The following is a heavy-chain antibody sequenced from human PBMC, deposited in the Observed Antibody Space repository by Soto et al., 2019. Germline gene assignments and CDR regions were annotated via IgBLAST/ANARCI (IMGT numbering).Heavy chain of an antibody. V-gene: IGHV1-24*01. J-gene: IGHJ6*02. CDR2: FDPEDGET. CDR1: GYTLTELS. CDR3: AIIVLVPAANYYYGMDV. Sequence: QVQLVQSGAEVKKPGASVKVSCKVSGYTLTELSMHWVRQAPGKGLEWMGGFDPEDGETIYAQKFQGRVTMTEDTSTDTADMELSRLRSEDTAVYYCAIIVLVPAANYYYGMDVWGQGTTVTVSS. D-gene: IGHD2-2*01.